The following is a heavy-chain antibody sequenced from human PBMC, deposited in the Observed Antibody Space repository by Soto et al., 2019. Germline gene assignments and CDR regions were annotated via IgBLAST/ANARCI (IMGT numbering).Heavy chain of an antibody. CDR1: GGSISSSSYY. CDR2: IYYSGST. J-gene: IGHJ4*02. D-gene: IGHD4-17*01. V-gene: IGHV4-39*01. CDR3: ARHYGDFAIDY. Sequence: SETLSLTCTVFGGSISSSSYYWGWIRQPPGKGLEWIGSIYYSGSTYYNPSLKSRVTISVDTSKNQFSLKLSSVTAADTAVYYCARHYGDFAIDYWGQGTLVTVSS.